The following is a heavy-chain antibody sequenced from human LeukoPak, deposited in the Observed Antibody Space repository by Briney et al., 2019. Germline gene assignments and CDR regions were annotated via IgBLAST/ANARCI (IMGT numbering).Heavy chain of an antibody. CDR3: ARVRGYYDAFDI. D-gene: IGHD2-15*01. J-gene: IGHJ3*02. Sequence: GGSLRLSCAASGFTFSSYEMNWVRQAPGKGLEWVSYISSSGRTIYYADSVKGRFTISRDNAKNSLYLQMNSLRADDTAVYYCARVRGYYDAFDIWGQGTMVTVSS. CDR2: ISSSGRTI. CDR1: GFTFSSYE. V-gene: IGHV3-48*03.